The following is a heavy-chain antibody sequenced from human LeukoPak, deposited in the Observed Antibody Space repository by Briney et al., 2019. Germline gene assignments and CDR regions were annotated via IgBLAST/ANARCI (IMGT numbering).Heavy chain of an antibody. J-gene: IGHJ6*02. Sequence: SETLSLTCTVSGGSISSSSYYWGWIRQPPGKGLEWIESIYYSGSTYYNPSLKSRVTISVDTSKNQFSLKLSSVTAADTAVYYCARYCSSTSCPAYYYYGMDVWGQGTTVTVSS. V-gene: IGHV4-39*01. CDR3: ARYCSSTSCPAYYYYGMDV. CDR2: IYYSGST. CDR1: GGSISSSSYY. D-gene: IGHD2-2*01.